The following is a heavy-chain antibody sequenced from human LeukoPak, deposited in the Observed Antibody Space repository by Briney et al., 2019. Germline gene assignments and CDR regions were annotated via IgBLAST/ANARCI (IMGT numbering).Heavy chain of an antibody. CDR2: INIDGRNK. Sequence: GGSLRLFCTASGFSFSNYWMHWVRQTPGKGLVGVSHINIDGRNKDYADAVKGRFDIYRDNAKNTLYLQMNSLRAEDTAVYYSATPFRGLDYWGQGTLVTVSS. CDR3: ATPFRGLDY. V-gene: IGHV3-74*01. J-gene: IGHJ4*02. CDR1: GFSFSNYW.